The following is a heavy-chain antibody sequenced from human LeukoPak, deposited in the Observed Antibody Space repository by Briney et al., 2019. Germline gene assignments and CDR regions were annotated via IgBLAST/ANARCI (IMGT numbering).Heavy chain of an antibody. V-gene: IGHV4-59*12. CDR3: ARDRGYSSSWQFDY. Sequence: SETLSLTCTVSGGSMRSWSWSWIRQPPGKGLEWIGYIYDRGNTNYNPSLKSRVTISSDKSKNQFSLKLSSVTAADTTVYYCARDRGYSSSWQFDYWGQGTLVTVSS. CDR2: IYDRGNT. CDR1: GGSMRSWS. D-gene: IGHD6-13*01. J-gene: IGHJ4*02.